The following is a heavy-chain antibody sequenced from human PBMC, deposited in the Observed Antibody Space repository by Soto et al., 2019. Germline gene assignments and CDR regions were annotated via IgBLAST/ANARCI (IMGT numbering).Heavy chain of an antibody. Sequence: PSETLSLTCAVYGGSFSGYHWSWIRQPPGKGLEWIGEINHSGSTNYNPSLKSRVTISVDTSKNQFSLKLSSVTAADTAVYYCAREVRMITFGGVIVKIYYFDYWGQGTLVTVSS. J-gene: IGHJ4*02. CDR1: GGSFSGYH. D-gene: IGHD3-16*02. CDR3: AREVRMITFGGVIVKIYYFDY. CDR2: INHSGST. V-gene: IGHV4-34*01.